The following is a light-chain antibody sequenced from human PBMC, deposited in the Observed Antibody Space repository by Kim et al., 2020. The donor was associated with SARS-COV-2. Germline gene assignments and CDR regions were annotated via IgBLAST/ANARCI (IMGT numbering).Light chain of an antibody. V-gene: IGLV3-19*01. CDR1: SLRSYY. J-gene: IGLJ2*01. CDR2: GKN. Sequence: LGQTVRITCQGDSLRSYYASWYQQKPGQAPVLFIYGKNNRPSGIPDRFSGSSSGNTASLTITGAQAEDEADYYCNSRDSSGNPHVVFGGGTQLTVL. CDR3: NSRDSSGNPHVV.